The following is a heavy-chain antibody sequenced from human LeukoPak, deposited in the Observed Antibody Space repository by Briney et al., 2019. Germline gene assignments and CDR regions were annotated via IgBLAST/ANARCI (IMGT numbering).Heavy chain of an antibody. D-gene: IGHD3-3*01. CDR3: ARERLTIFGVASYAFDI. V-gene: IGHV3-30-3*01. J-gene: IGHJ3*02. CDR1: GFTFSSYA. CDR2: ISYDGSNK. Sequence: GRSLRLSCAASGFTFSSYAMHWVRQAPGKGLEWVAVISYDGSNKYYADSVKGRFTISRDNSKNTLYLQMNSLRAEDTAVYYCARERLTIFGVASYAFDIWGQGTMVTVSS.